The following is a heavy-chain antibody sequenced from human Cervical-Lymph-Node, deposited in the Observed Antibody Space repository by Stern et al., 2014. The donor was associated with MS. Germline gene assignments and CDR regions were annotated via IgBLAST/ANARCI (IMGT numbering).Heavy chain of an antibody. CDR3: ASNYTGWDNPSPFYGMDV. CDR1: GGTFTRHA. CDR2: VIPLCGSI. V-gene: IGHV1-69*01. J-gene: IGHJ6*02. Sequence: VQLVESGTAVEKPGSSVTVSCTTAGGTFTRHAMSWVRQAPGPGLEWMGVVIPLCGSIYYAEKFQERVTLTADESTSTAYMELSSLKSEDAAVYYCASNYTGWDNPSPFYGMDVWATGPRSSSP. D-gene: IGHD1/OR15-1a*01.